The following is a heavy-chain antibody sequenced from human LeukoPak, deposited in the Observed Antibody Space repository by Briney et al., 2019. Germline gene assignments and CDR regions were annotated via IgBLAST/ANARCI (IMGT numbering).Heavy chain of an antibody. Sequence: GGSLRLSCAASGFTFSSYDMHWVRQATGKGLDWVAAIGIAGDTYYPGSVKGRFTISRENAKNSLYLQMNSLRDGDTAVYYCARGGYCTGGTCSPEYFHHWGQGTLVTVSS. CDR1: GFTFSSYD. V-gene: IGHV3-13*01. J-gene: IGHJ1*01. D-gene: IGHD2-8*02. CDR2: IGIAGDT. CDR3: ARGGYCTGGTCSPEYFHH.